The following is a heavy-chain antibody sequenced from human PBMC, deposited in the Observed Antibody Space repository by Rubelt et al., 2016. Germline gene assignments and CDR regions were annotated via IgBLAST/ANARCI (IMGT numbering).Heavy chain of an antibody. D-gene: IGHD5-18*01. CDR2: INPSGGSS. CDR1: GYTFTSYA. V-gene: IGHV1-46*01. Sequence: QVQLVQSGSELKKPGASVKVSCKASGYTFTSYAMNWVRQAPGQGLEWMGMINPSGGSSTYTQQFQDRVTMTSDTSTSTVYMELSSLRYADTAIYFCARDSGYSYGYFQHWGQGTLVTVSS. CDR3: ARDSGYSYGYFQH. J-gene: IGHJ1*01.